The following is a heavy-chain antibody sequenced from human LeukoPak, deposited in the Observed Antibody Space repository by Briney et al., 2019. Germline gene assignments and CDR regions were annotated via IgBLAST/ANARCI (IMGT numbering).Heavy chain of an antibody. D-gene: IGHD6-13*01. CDR3: AREAGASGFDL. J-gene: IGHJ2*01. CDR1: GGSFSGYY. Sequence: SPSETLSLTCAVYGGSFSGYYWSWIRQPPGKGLEWIGEINHSGSTNYNPSLKCRVTISVDTSKNQFSLKLSSVAAADTAVYYCAREAGASGFDLWGRGTLVTVSS. CDR2: INHSGST. V-gene: IGHV4-34*01.